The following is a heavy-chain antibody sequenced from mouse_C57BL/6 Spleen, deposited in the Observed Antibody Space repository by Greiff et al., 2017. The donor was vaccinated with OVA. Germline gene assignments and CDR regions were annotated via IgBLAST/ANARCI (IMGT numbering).Heavy chain of an antibody. J-gene: IGHJ4*01. Sequence: QVQLKQSGAELVRPGTSVKMSCKASGYTFTNYWIGWAKQRPGHGLEWIGDIYTGGGYTNYNEKFKGKATLTADKSSSTAYMQFSSLTSEDSAIYYCARSTVVAYYYAMDYWGQGTSVTVSS. V-gene: IGHV1-63*01. CDR1: GYTFTNYW. CDR2: IYTGGGYT. D-gene: IGHD1-1*01. CDR3: ARSTVVAYYYAMDY.